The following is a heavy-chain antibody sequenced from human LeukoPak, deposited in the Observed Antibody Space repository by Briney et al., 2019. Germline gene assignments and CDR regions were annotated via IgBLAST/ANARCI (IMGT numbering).Heavy chain of an antibody. D-gene: IGHD6-19*01. CDR3: ARGRRLVDAFDI. V-gene: IGHV4-59*01. Sequence: SETLSLTCTVSGGSIGSYYWSWIRQPPGKGLEWIGYIYYSGSTNYNPSLKSRVTMSVDTSKNQFPLKLSSVTAADTAVYYCARGRRLVDAFDIWGQGTMVTVSS. CDR2: IYYSGST. CDR1: GGSIGSYY. J-gene: IGHJ3*02.